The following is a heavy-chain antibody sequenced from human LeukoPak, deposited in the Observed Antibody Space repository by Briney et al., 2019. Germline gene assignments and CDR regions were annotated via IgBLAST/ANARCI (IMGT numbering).Heavy chain of an antibody. CDR2: ISAYNGNT. D-gene: IGHD3-22*01. J-gene: IGHJ4*02. V-gene: IGHV1-18*01. CDR3: ARGYYYDSSGYYPVACDY. CDR1: GYTFTSYG. Sequence: ASVKVSCKASGYTFTSYGISWVRQAPGQGPEWMGWISAYNGNTNYAQKLQGRVTMTTDTSTSTAYMELRSLRSDDTAVYYCARGYYYDSSGYYPVACDYWGQGTLVTVSS.